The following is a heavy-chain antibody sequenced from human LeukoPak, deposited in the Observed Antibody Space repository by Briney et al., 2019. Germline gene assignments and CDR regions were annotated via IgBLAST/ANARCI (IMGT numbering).Heavy chain of an antibody. CDR1: GGSISSYY. J-gene: IGHJ5*02. Sequence: SETLSLTCTVSGGSISSYYWSWIRQPPGKGLEWIGYIYYIGNTNYNPSLKSRVTISVDTSKTQFSLKLSSVTAADTAVYYCARHSITMIVVATHWFDPWGQGTLVTVSS. CDR2: IYYIGNT. CDR3: ARHSITMIVVATHWFDP. V-gene: IGHV4-59*01. D-gene: IGHD3-22*01.